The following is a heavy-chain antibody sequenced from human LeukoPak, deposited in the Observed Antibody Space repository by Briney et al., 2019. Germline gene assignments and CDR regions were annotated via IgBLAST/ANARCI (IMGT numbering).Heavy chain of an antibody. D-gene: IGHD4-23*01. CDR2: IYYSGST. V-gene: IGHV4-39*07. CDR1: GGSFSSYY. Sequence: SETLSLTCAVYGGSFSSYYWGWIRQPPGKGLEWIGSIYYSGSTYYNPSLKSRVTISVDTSKNQFSLKLSSVTAADTAVYYCARDYYGGNEADFFDYWGQGTLVTVSS. CDR3: ARDYYGGNEADFFDY. J-gene: IGHJ4*02.